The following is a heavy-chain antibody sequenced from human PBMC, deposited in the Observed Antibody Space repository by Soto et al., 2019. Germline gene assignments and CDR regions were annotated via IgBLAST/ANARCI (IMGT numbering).Heavy chain of an antibody. V-gene: IGHV3-74*01. CDR2: INSDGSST. D-gene: IGHD2-15*01. J-gene: IGHJ4*02. Sequence: GGSLRLSCAASGFTFSSYWMHWVRQAPGKGLVWVSRINSDGSSTSYADSVKGRFTISRDNAKNTLYLQMNSLRAEDTAVYYCARVYCSGGSCYHIDYWGQGTLVTVSS. CDR3: ARVYCSGGSCYHIDY. CDR1: GFTFSSYW.